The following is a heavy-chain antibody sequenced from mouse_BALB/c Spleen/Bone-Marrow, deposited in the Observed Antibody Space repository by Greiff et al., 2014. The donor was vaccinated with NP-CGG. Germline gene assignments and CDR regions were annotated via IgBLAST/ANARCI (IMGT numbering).Heavy chain of an antibody. V-gene: IGHV5-17*02. D-gene: IGHD2-4*01. J-gene: IGHJ4*01. CDR3: ARDDYDYAMDY. Sequence: DVKLVESGGGLAQPGGSRKLSCAASGFTFSSFGMHWVRQAPEKGLEWVAYISSGSSTIYYADTVKGRFTISRDNPKNTLFLQMTSLRSEDTAMYYCARDDYDYAMDYWGQGTSVTVSS. CDR2: ISSGSSTI. CDR1: GFTFSSFG.